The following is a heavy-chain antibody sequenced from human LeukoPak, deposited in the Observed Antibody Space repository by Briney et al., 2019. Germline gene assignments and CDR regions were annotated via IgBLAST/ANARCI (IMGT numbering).Heavy chain of an antibody. J-gene: IGHJ4*02. CDR2: IKSKTDGGTT. V-gene: IGHV3-15*01. D-gene: IGHD3-22*01. Sequence: PGGSLRLSCAASGFTFSNAWMSWVRQAPGKGLEWVGRIKSKTDGGTTDYAAPVKGRFTISRDDSKNTLYLQMNSLKTEDTAVYYCTSTLYYCDSSVDFDYWGQGTLVTVSS. CDR3: TSTLYYCDSSVDFDY. CDR1: GFTFSNAW.